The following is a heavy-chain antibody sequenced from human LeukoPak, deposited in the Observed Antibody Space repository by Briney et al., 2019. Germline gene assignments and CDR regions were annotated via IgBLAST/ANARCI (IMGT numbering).Heavy chain of an antibody. CDR3: ARSFGTNWFDP. J-gene: IGHJ5*02. V-gene: IGHV3-30*04. CDR1: GFTFSSYA. D-gene: IGHD3-16*01. Sequence: GRSLRLSCAASGFTFSSYAMHWVRQAPGKGLEWVAVISYDGSNKYYADSVKGRFTISRDNSKNTLYLQMNSLRAEDTAVYYCARSFGTNWFDPWGQGTLVTVSS. CDR2: ISYDGSNK.